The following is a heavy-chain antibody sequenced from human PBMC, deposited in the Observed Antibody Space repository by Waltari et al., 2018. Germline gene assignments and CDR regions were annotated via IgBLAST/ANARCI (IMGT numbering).Heavy chain of an antibody. CDR3: AGDIAVAATGNY. CDR1: GGSISSSSYY. D-gene: IGHD6-19*01. CDR2: IYYSGST. V-gene: IGHV4-39*07. Sequence: QLQLQESGPGLVKPSETLSLTCTVSGGSISSSSYYWGWIRQPPGKGLEWIGSIYYSGSTYYNPSLKSRVTISVDTSKNQCSLKLSSVTAADTAVYYCAGDIAVAATGNYWGQGTLVTVSS. J-gene: IGHJ4*02.